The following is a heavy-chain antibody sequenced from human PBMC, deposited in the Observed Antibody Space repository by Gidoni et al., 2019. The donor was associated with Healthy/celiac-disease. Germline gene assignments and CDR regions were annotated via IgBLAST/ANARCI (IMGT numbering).Heavy chain of an antibody. J-gene: IGHJ4*02. D-gene: IGHD7-27*01. CDR2: IKQDGSEK. CDR1: GFTFSSYG. V-gene: IGHV3-7*01. Sequence: EVQLVESGGGLVQPGGSLRLSCAASGFTFSSYGISWVRQAPGKGLEWVANIKQDGSEKYYVDSVKGRFTISRDNAKNSLYLQMNSLSAEDTAVYYCARSNWGSFFDYWGQGTLVTVSS. CDR3: ARSNWGSFFDY.